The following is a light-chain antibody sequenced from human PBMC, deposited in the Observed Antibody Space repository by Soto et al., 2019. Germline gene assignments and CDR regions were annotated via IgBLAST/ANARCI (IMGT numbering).Light chain of an antibody. CDR1: SSDVGDYNY. CDR2: EVS. J-gene: IGLJ3*02. V-gene: IGLV2-14*01. Sequence: QSALTQPASVSGSPGQSITISCPGTSSDVGDYNYVSWYQQHPGKAPKVMIYEVSNRPSGVSNRFSGSKSGNTSSLTISGLQAEDEADYYCSSYTTTSTNWVFGGGTKLTVL. CDR3: SSYTTTSTNWV.